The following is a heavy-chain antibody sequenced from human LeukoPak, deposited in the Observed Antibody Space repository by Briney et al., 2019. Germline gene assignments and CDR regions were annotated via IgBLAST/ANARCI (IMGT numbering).Heavy chain of an antibody. Sequence: SETLSLTYAVYAGSLINYYCHWIRQAPGKGLECIGEISHGGITKHNPSLKSRVTMSQDTSKRQFFLKMNSMTDADTGVYYCGIFRDVVQGSKSWGLGTLVTVSS. CDR1: AGSLINYY. CDR3: GIFRDVVQGSKS. CDR2: ISHGGIT. J-gene: IGHJ4*02. D-gene: IGHD2-21*01. V-gene: IGHV4-34*01.